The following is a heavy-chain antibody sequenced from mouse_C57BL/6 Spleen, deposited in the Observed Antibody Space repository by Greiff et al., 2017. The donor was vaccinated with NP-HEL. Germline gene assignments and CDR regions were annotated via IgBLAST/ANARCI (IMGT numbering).Heavy chain of an antibody. CDR3: ASQYDYDAMDY. J-gene: IGHJ4*01. D-gene: IGHD2-4*01. Sequence: VQLQQPGAELVKPGASVKLSCKASGYTFTSYWMHWVKQRPGQGLEWIGMIHPNSGSTNYNEKFKSKATLTVDKSSSTAYMQLSSLTSEDSAVYYCASQYDYDAMDYWGQGTSVTVSS. V-gene: IGHV1-64*01. CDR2: IHPNSGST. CDR1: GYTFTSYW.